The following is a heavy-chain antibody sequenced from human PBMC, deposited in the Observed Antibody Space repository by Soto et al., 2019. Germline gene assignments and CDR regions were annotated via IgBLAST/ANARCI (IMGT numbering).Heavy chain of an antibody. CDR1: GFTFDDYA. V-gene: IGHV3-9*01. CDR3: AKVSYYYGSGSYSPYFDY. D-gene: IGHD3-10*01. Sequence: EVQLVESGGGLVQPGRSLRLSCAASGFTFDDYAMHWVRQAPGKGLEWVSGISWNSGSIGYADSVKGRFTISRDNAKNSLYRQINSLRAEDTALYYCAKVSYYYGSGSYSPYFDYWGQGTLVTVSS. J-gene: IGHJ4*02. CDR2: ISWNSGSI.